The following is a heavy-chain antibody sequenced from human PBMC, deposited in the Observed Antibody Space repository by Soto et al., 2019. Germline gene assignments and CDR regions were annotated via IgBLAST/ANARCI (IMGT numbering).Heavy chain of an antibody. Sequence: QVQLQESGPGLVKPSETLSLMCTVSGGSISSYYWSWIRQPPGKGLEWIGYIYYSGSTNYNPSLKRRVTMSVDTSKNQFSLKLSSVTAADTAVYYCARERRDGYKHYFDYWGQGTLVTVSS. V-gene: IGHV4-59*01. J-gene: IGHJ4*02. CDR1: GGSISSYY. CDR2: IYYSGST. D-gene: IGHD5-12*01. CDR3: ARERRDGYKHYFDY.